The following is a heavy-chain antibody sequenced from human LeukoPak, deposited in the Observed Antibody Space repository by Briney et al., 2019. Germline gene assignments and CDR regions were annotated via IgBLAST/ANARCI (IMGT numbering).Heavy chain of an antibody. J-gene: IGHJ4*02. CDR1: GFTFNRYA. D-gene: IGHD3-9*01. CDR3: AKVAAHYDILTGYYKAYYFDY. CDR2: LSGSGGST. Sequence: GGSLRLSCAASGFTFNRYAMTWVRQAPGKGLEWLSALSGSGGSTYYADSVKGRFTISRDNSKNTLYLQMNSLRAEDTAVYYCAKVAAHYDILTGYYKAYYFDYWGQGTLVTVSS. V-gene: IGHV3-23*01.